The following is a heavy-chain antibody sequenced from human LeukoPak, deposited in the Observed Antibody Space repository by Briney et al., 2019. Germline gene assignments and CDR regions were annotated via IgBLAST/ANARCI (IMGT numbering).Heavy chain of an antibody. CDR2: ISYDGSNK. D-gene: IGHD6-19*01. CDR1: GFTFSSYG. Sequence: GGSLRLSCAASGFTFSSYGMHWVRQAPGKGLEWVAVISYDGSNKYYAVSVKGRFTISRDNSKNTLYLQMNSLRAEDTAVYYCAKDYGSGIAVAGTIFYDWGQGTLVTVSS. V-gene: IGHV3-30*18. CDR3: AKDYGSGIAVAGTIFYD. J-gene: IGHJ4*02.